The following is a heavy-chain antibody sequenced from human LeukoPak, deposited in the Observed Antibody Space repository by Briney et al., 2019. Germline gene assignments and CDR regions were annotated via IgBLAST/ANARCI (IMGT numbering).Heavy chain of an antibody. D-gene: IGHD4-17*01. V-gene: IGHV1-69*05. J-gene: IGHJ5*02. CDR2: IIPIFGTA. CDR1: GYTFTSYD. CDR3: ARGDYSDSWKENWFDP. Sequence: SVKVSCKASGYTFTSYDINWVRQATGQGLEWMGWIIPIFGTANYAQKFQGRVTITTDESTSTAYMELSSLRSEDTAVYYCARGDYSDSWKENWFDPWGQGTLVTVSS.